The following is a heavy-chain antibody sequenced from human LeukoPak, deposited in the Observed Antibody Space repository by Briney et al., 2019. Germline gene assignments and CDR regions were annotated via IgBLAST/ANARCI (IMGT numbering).Heavy chain of an antibody. Sequence: GGSLRLSCAASGFTFSSYSMNWVRQAPGKGLEWVSAISGSGASTYYADSVKGRFTISRDNSKNTLYLQMNSLRAEDTAIYYCTKDRASGWPNAFDIWGQGTMVTVSS. J-gene: IGHJ3*02. D-gene: IGHD6-19*01. CDR3: TKDRASGWPNAFDI. V-gene: IGHV3-23*01. CDR1: GFTFSSYS. CDR2: ISGSGAST.